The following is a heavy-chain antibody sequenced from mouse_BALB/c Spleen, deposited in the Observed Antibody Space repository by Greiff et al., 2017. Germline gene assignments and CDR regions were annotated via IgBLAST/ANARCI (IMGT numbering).Heavy chain of an antibody. V-gene: IGHV5-9-3*01. CDR1: GFTFSSYA. CDR2: ISSGGSYT. Sequence: EVNLVESGGGLVKPGGSLKLSCAASGFTFSSYAMSWVRQTPEKRLEWVATISSGGSYTYYPDSVKGRFTISRDNAKNTLYLQMSSLRSEDTAMYYCARHDAMDYWGQGTSVTVSS. CDR3: ARHDAMDY. J-gene: IGHJ4*01.